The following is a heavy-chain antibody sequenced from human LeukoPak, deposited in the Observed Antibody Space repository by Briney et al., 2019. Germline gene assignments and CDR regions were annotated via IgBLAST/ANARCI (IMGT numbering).Heavy chain of an antibody. CDR1: GFTFSSYA. Sequence: GGSLRLSCAASGFTFSSYAMSWVRQAPGKGLEWVLGISGSGDSTYYADSVKGRFTISRDNAKNSLYLQMNSLRAEDTAVYYYASQYSSGWYYFDYWGQGTLVTVSS. D-gene: IGHD6-19*01. V-gene: IGHV3-23*01. CDR3: ASQYSSGWYYFDY. CDR2: ISGSGDST. J-gene: IGHJ4*02.